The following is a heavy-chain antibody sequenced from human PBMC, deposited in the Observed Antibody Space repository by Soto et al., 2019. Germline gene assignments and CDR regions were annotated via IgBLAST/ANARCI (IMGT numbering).Heavy chain of an antibody. V-gene: IGHV1-8*01. CDR3: ARGPKVTNCIDP. Sequence: ASVKVSCKASGYTFTSYDINWVRQATGQGLEWMGWMNPNSGNTGYAQKFQGRVTMTRNTSISTAYMELSSLRSEDTAVYYCARGPKVTNCIDPWGQGTLVTLSS. D-gene: IGHD2-21*02. CDR2: MNPNSGNT. CDR1: GYTFTSYD. J-gene: IGHJ5*02.